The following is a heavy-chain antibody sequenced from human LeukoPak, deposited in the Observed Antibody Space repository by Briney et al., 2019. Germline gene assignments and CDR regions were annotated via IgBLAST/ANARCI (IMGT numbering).Heavy chain of an antibody. V-gene: IGHV3-7*01. CDR3: ARSRYDILTGFRPERYYFDY. Sequence: GGSLRLSCAASGFTFSSYWMSWVRQAPGKGLEWAANIKQDGSEKYYVDSVKGRFTISRDNAKNSLYLQMNSLRAEDTAVYYCARSRYDILTGFRPERYYFDYWGQGTLVTVSS. CDR2: IKQDGSEK. D-gene: IGHD3-9*01. J-gene: IGHJ4*02. CDR1: GFTFSSYW.